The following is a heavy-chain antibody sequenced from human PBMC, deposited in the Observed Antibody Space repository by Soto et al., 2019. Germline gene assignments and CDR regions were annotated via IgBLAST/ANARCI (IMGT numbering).Heavy chain of an antibody. Sequence: RRLSCAASGFTFDDYAMHWVRQAPGKGLEWVSGISWNSGSIGYADSVKGRFTISRDNAKNSLYLQMNSLRAEDTALYYCAKDTIISGSYHPFDYWGQGTLVTVSS. J-gene: IGHJ4*02. CDR2: ISWNSGSI. D-gene: IGHD1-26*01. CDR3: AKDTIISGSYHPFDY. V-gene: IGHV3-9*01. CDR1: GFTFDDYA.